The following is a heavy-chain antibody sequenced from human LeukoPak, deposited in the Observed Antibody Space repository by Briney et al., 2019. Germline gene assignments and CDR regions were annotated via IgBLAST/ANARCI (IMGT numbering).Heavy chain of an antibody. D-gene: IGHD5-12*01. Sequence: GGSLRLSCAASGFTFSSYWMSWVRQAPGKGLKWVANIKQDGSEEYYVDSVKGRFTISRDNAKNSLYLQMNSLRAEDTAVYYCARDIPPQYSGYDDAFDIWGQGTMVTVSS. CDR3: ARDIPPQYSGYDDAFDI. V-gene: IGHV3-7*03. CDR1: GFTFSSYW. CDR2: IKQDGSEE. J-gene: IGHJ3*02.